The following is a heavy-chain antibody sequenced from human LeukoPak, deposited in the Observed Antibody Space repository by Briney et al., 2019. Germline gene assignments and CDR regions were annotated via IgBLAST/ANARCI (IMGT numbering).Heavy chain of an antibody. J-gene: IGHJ4*02. D-gene: IGHD3-22*01. CDR1: GGSISSSSYY. Sequence: SETLSLTCTVSGGSISSSSYYWGWIRQPPGQGLEWIGSIYYSGGTYYNPSLKSRVTISVDTSKNQFSLKLSSVTAADTAVYYCAIQGYYYDSSGYYSSEAFDYWGQGTLVTVSS. CDR3: AIQGYYYDSSGYYSSEAFDY. V-gene: IGHV4-39*01. CDR2: IYYSGGT.